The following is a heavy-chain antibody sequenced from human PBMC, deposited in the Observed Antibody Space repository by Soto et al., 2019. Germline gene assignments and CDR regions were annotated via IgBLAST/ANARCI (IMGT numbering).Heavy chain of an antibody. CDR2: ISGSGISL. CDR3: AKDHKFGEPP. Sequence: GGSLRLSCAASGFTFSNYAMSWVRQAPGKGLEWVSSISGSGISLYYADSVRGRFTISRDNSKNTLYLQMNSLRAEDTAVYYCAKDHKFGEPPWGQGTLVTVSS. D-gene: IGHD3-10*01. J-gene: IGHJ5*02. CDR1: GFTFSNYA. V-gene: IGHV3-23*01.